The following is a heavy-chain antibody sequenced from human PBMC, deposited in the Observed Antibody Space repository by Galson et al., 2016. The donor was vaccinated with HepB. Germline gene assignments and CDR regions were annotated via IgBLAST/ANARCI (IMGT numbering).Heavy chain of an antibody. J-gene: IGHJ4*02. D-gene: IGHD5-24*01. CDR2: IRSKAYGGTT. CDR3: TRDENRDGYDRRKTYYFDY. CDR1: GFTFGDYV. Sequence: SLRLSCAASGFTFGDYVMSWFRQAPGKGLEWVGFIRSKAYGGTTEYAASVKGRFTISRDDSKSIAYLQMNSLKTEDTALYYCTRDENRDGYDRRKTYYFDYGGQGTLVTVSS. V-gene: IGHV3-49*03.